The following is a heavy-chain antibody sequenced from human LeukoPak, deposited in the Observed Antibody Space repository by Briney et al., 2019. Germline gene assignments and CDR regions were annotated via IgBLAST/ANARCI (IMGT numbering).Heavy chain of an antibody. CDR3: VSFYETY. CDR1: GDYW. D-gene: IGHD2-2*01. J-gene: IGHJ4*02. CDR2: INSDGSWT. V-gene: IGHV3-74*01. Sequence: GGSLRLSCAASGDYWMHWVRQAPGKGLVWVSHINSDGSWTSYADSVKGRFTISKDNAKNTEYLQMNNLRAEDTAVYYCVSFYETYWGRGTLVTVSS.